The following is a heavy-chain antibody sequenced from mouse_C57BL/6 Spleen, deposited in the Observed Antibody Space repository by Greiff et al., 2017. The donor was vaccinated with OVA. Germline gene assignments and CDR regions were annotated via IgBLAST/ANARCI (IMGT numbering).Heavy chain of an antibody. V-gene: IGHV5-6*01. CDR3: ARWYGNYPLGY. J-gene: IGHJ2*01. Sequence: EVQVVESGGDLVKPGGSLKLSCAASGFTFSSYGMSWVRQTPDKRLEWVATISSGGSYTYYPDSVKGRFTISRDNAKNTLYLQMSSLKSEDTAMYYCARWYGNYPLGYWGQGTTLTVSS. CDR1: GFTFSSYG. CDR2: ISSGGSYT. D-gene: IGHD2-10*02.